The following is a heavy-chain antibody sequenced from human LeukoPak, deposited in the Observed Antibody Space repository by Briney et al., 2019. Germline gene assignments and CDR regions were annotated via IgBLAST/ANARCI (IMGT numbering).Heavy chain of an antibody. D-gene: IGHD3-22*01. CDR1: GFTFSSYG. J-gene: IGHJ4*02. CDR2: IRYDGSNK. CDR3: AKASGVDYYDSSGYSDYFDY. V-gene: IGHV3-30*02. Sequence: GGSLRLSCAASGFTFSSYGMHWVRQAPGKGLEWVAFIRYDGSNKYYADSVKGRFTISRDNSKNTLYPQMNSLRAEDTAVYYCAKASGVDYYDSSGYSDYFDYWGQGTLVTVSS.